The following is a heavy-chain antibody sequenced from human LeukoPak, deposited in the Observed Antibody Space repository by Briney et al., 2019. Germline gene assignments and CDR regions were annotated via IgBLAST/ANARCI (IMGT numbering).Heavy chain of an antibody. V-gene: IGHV3-23*01. CDR3: ATRGTSATKHFAD. Sequence: GGSLRLSCGASGFTFSSFVMSWVRQTPGKGLEWVATITAGGSNTYYADSVKGRFTISRDNSKNTLHLQMNSLRAEDTAVYYCATRGTSATKHFADWGQGTLVSVSS. D-gene: IGHD1-1*01. CDR2: ITAGGSNT. J-gene: IGHJ4*02. CDR1: GFTFSSFV.